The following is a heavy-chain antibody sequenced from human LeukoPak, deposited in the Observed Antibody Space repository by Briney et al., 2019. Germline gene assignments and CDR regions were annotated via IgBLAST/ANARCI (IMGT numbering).Heavy chain of an antibody. CDR3: ACLSSNGRRAFDI. CDR1: VGSISTYY. D-gene: IGHD2-8*01. CDR2: ISYSVNT. V-gene: IGHV4-59*08. J-gene: IGHJ3*02. Sequence: SETLSLTCTVSVGSISTYYCTWLRQPPGPQVKSLGYISYSVNTNHNPSVKSRVTMSVDTYKSQFSLQLNSVTAADTAVYYCACLSSNGRRAFDIWGQGTMVTVSS.